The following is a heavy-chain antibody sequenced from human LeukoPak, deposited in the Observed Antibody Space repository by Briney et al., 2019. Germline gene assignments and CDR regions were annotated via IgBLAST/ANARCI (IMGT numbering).Heavy chain of an antibody. CDR2: ISSSGTNT. V-gene: IGHV3-64*01. J-gene: IGHJ4*02. CDR3: SRDLYYGSGSSYNGLEY. Sequence: PGGSLRLSCAASGFTFSSYSMHWVRQAPGKGLEYVSGISSSGTNTYYANSVKGRFTISRDNSKNTLYLQMGSLRAEDMAVYYCSRDLYYGSGSSYNGLEYWGQGTLVTVSS. CDR1: GFTFSSYS. D-gene: IGHD3-10*01.